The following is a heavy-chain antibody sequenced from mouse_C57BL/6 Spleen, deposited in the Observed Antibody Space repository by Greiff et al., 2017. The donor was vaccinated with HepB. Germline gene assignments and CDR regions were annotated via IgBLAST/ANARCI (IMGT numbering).Heavy chain of an antibody. CDR3: ARDSSGYSYFDY. V-gene: IGHV1-53*01. CDR1: GYTFTSYW. Sequence: QVQLKQPGTELVKPGASVKLSCKASGYTFTSYWMHWVKQRPGQGLEWIGNINPSNGGTNYNEKFKSKATLTVDKSSSTAYMQLSSLTSEDSAVYYCARDSSGYSYFDYWGQGTTLTVSS. J-gene: IGHJ2*01. CDR2: INPSNGGT. D-gene: IGHD3-2*02.